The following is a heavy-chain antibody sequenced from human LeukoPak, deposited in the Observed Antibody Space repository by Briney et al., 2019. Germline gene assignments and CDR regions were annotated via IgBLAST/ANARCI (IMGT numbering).Heavy chain of an antibody. CDR2: IYYSGST. J-gene: IGHJ5*02. Sequence: PSETLCLTCTVSGGSISSYYWSWIRQPPGKGLEWIGYIYYSGSTNYNPSLKSRVTISVDTSKNQFSLKLSSVTAADTAVYYCARGREGYCSGGSCFSYNWFDPWGQGTLVTVSS. V-gene: IGHV4-59*01. D-gene: IGHD2-15*01. CDR3: ARGREGYCSGGSCFSYNWFDP. CDR1: GGSISSYY.